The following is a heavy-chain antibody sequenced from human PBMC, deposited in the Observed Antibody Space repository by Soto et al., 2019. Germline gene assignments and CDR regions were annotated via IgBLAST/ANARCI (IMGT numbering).Heavy chain of an antibody. J-gene: IGHJ6*02. CDR2: IYSGGST. D-gene: IGHD3-3*01. Sequence: PGGSLRLSCAASGFTVSSNYMSWVRQAPGKGLEWVSVIYSGGSTYYADSVKGRFTISRDNSKNTLYLQMNSLRAEDTAVYYCARSRGDFWNYGMDVWGQGTTVTVSS. CDR3: ARSRGDFWNYGMDV. V-gene: IGHV3-66*01. CDR1: GFTVSSNY.